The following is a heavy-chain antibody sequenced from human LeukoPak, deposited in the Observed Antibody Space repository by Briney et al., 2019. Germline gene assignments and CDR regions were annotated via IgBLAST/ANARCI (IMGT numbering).Heavy chain of an antibody. D-gene: IGHD1-14*01. V-gene: IGHV4-39*07. Sequence: SETLSLTCTVSGGSISNSTYYWGWIRQPPGKGLEWIGSIYYSGSTYYNPSLKSRVTISIDTSKNQFSLKLSSVTAADTAVYYCARVAGVRDWFDPWGQGTLVTVSS. CDR1: GGSISNSTYY. J-gene: IGHJ5*02. CDR3: ARVAGVRDWFDP. CDR2: IYYSGST.